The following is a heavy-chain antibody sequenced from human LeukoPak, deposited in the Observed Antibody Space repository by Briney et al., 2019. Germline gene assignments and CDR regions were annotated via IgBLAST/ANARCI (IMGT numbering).Heavy chain of an antibody. CDR3: ARDSSIAARLSNFDY. D-gene: IGHD6-6*01. CDR1: GYTFTGYY. Sequence: ASVKVSCKASGYTFTGYYIYWVRQAPGQGLEWMGWINPNSGGTNYAQRFQGRVTMTRDTSISTAYMELSRLRSEDTAVYYCARDSSIAARLSNFDYWGQGTLVTVSS. J-gene: IGHJ4*02. CDR2: INPNSGGT. V-gene: IGHV1-2*02.